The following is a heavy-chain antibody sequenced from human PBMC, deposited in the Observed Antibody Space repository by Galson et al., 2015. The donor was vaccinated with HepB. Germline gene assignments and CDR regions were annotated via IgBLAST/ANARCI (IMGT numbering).Heavy chain of an antibody. CDR2: FDPEDGET. Sequence: SVKVSCKVSGYTLTELPMHWVRQAPGKGLEWMGGFDPEDGETIYAQKFQGRVTMTEDTSTDTAYMELSSLRSEDTAVYYCATAEGSNYYDSSARGGMDVWGQGTTVTVSS. V-gene: IGHV1-24*01. CDR3: ATAEGSNYYDSSARGGMDV. J-gene: IGHJ6*02. D-gene: IGHD3-22*01. CDR1: GYTLTELP.